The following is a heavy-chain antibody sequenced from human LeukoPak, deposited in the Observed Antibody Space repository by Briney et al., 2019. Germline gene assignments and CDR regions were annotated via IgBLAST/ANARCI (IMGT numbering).Heavy chain of an antibody. Sequence: ASVTVSCMASGYTFTSYGISWVRQAPGQGLEWMGWISAYKGNTNYAHKLQGRVTMTTDTSTSTAYMELRSLRSDDTAVYFCARDWEDIVVVPAADETYNWFDPWGQGTLVTVSS. CDR3: ARDWEDIVVVPAADETYNWFDP. CDR2: ISAYKGNT. J-gene: IGHJ5*02. V-gene: IGHV1-18*04. D-gene: IGHD2-2*01. CDR1: GYTFTSYG.